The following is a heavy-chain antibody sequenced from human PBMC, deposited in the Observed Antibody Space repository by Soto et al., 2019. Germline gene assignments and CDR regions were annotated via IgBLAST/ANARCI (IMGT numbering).Heavy chain of an antibody. CDR3: ARHWVGRSDEGTSYPFDL. D-gene: IGHD1-1*01. J-gene: IGHJ3*01. V-gene: IGHV4-59*08. CDR2: IYNSETT. Sequence: QVQLQESGPGLVKPSETLSLTCTVSGGSISNYDWSWIRQPPGERLEWVGYIYNSETTNYNPSLESRVTVSVDTSKNQFSLKLRSVTAADTAVYYCARHWVGRSDEGTSYPFDLWGQGTMVTVSS. CDR1: GGSISNYD.